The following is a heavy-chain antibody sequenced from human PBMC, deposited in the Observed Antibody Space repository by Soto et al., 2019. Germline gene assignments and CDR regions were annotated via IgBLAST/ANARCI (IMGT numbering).Heavy chain of an antibody. Sequence: GRPLRLSCATSGFILSDCAMNWVRQAPGKGLEWVSYISSSSSVIDYADSVKGRFTVSRDNARNSLYLQMNSLRAEDTAVYYCARDLSWGSNWYYYMDVWGKGTTVTVSS. D-gene: IGHD7-27*01. CDR1: GFILSDCA. CDR2: ISSSSSVI. V-gene: IGHV3-48*01. CDR3: ARDLSWGSNWYYYMDV. J-gene: IGHJ6*03.